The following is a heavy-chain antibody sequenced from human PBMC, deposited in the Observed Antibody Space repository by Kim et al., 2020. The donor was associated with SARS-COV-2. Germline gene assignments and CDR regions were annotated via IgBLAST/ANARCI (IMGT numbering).Heavy chain of an antibody. CDR2: IYYSGST. CDR1: GGSISSSSYY. V-gene: IGHV4-39*01. J-gene: IGHJ4*02. CDR3: ARRSAPNSSSWYPEWVYYFDY. Sequence: SETLSLTCTVSGGSISSSSYYWGWIRQPPGKGLEWIGSIYYSGSTYYNPSLKSRVTISVDTSKNQFSLKLSSVTAADTAVYYCARRSAPNSSSWYPEWVYYFDYWGQGTLVTVSS. D-gene: IGHD6-13*01.